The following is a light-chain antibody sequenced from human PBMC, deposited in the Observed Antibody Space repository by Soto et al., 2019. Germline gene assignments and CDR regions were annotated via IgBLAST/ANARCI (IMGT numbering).Light chain of an antibody. J-gene: IGLJ1*01. V-gene: IGLV2-14*01. CDR1: SSDVGGYNY. Sequence: QSVLTQPASVSGSPGQSITISCTGTSSDVGGYNYVSWYQQHPGKAPKLMIYDVSNRPSGVSNRFSGSKSGNTASPTISGLQAEDEADYYCSSYTSTSTQVFGTGTKVTV. CDR2: DVS. CDR3: SSYTSTSTQV.